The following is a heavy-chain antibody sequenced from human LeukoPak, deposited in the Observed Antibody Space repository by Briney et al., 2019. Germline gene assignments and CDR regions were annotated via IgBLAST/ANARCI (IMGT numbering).Heavy chain of an antibody. CDR2: IYYSGNT. Sequence: SETLSLTCTVSGGSISSYYWSWIRQTPGKGLEWIGSIYYSGNTYYNPSLKSRVTISVDTSKNQFSLKLSSVTAADTAVYYCARLKEGIDYWGQGTLVTVSS. D-gene: IGHD3-10*01. V-gene: IGHV4-59*05. J-gene: IGHJ4*02. CDR1: GGSISSYY. CDR3: ARLKEGIDY.